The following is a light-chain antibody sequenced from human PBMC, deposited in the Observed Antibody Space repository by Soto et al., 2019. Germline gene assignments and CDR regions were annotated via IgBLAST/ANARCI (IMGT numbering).Light chain of an antibody. CDR2: SNN. CDR1: SSNIGAGFD. CDR3: QSYDKTLGPV. Sequence: QLVLTQPPSVSGAPGQGVSISCSGNSSNIGAGFDVHWYQHLPGRAPRVLITSNNDRPSGVPDRVSGSKSGTSASLAITGLQADDEADYYCQSYDKTLGPVFGGGTKLTVL. V-gene: IGLV1-40*01. J-gene: IGLJ2*01.